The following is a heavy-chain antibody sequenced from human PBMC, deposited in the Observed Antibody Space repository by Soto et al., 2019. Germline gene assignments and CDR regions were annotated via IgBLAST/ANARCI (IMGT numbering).Heavy chain of an antibody. D-gene: IGHD3-3*01. Sequence: GGSLRLSCAASGFTFDDYAMHWVRQAPGKGLEWVSGISWNSGSIGYADSVKGRFTISRDNAKNSLYLQMNSLRAEDTALYYCAKDFSPYVLRFLFDPWGQGTLVTVSS. CDR2: ISWNSGSI. CDR1: GFTFDDYA. CDR3: AKDFSPYVLRFLFDP. J-gene: IGHJ5*02. V-gene: IGHV3-9*01.